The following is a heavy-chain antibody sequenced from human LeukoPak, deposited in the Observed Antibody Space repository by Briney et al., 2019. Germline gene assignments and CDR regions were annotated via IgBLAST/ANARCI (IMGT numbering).Heavy chain of an antibody. D-gene: IGHD3-9*01. Sequence: ASVKVSCKVSGYTLTELSMHWVRQAPGKGLEWMGGFDPEDGETIYAQKFQGRVTMTEDTSTDTAYMELGSLRSEDTAVYCCAVGDYDILTGYYYYGMDVWGQGTTVTVSS. CDR1: GYTLTELS. V-gene: IGHV1-24*01. CDR3: AVGDYDILTGYYYYGMDV. J-gene: IGHJ6*02. CDR2: FDPEDGET.